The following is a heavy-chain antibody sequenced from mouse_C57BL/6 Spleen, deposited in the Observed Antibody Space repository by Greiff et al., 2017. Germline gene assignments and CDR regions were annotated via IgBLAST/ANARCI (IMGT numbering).Heavy chain of an antibody. Sequence: LVESGPELVKPGASVKISCKASGYAFSSSWMNWVKQRPGKGLEWIGRIYPGDGDTNYNGKFKGKATLTADKSSSTAYMQLSSLTSEDSAVYFCARWYYGSSYPQLGREGAFDYWGQGTTLTVSS. D-gene: IGHD1-1*01. CDR3: ARWYYGSSYPQLGREGAFDY. CDR2: IYPGDGDT. J-gene: IGHJ2*01. CDR1: GYAFSSSW. V-gene: IGHV1-82*01.